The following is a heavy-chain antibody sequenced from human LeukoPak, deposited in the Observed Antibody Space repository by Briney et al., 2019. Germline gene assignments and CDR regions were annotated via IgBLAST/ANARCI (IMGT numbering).Heavy chain of an antibody. CDR2: IRSDGSNK. V-gene: IGHV3-30*02. CDR1: GFTFSSYG. D-gene: IGHD2-2*02. J-gene: IGHJ4*02. CDR3: AKFGRLVPAAIQAVDY. Sequence: GGSLRLSCAASGFTFSSYGMHWVRQAPGKRLEWVAFIRSDGSNKYYADSVKGRFTISRDNSKNTLYLQMNSLRAEDTAVYYCAKFGRLVPAAIQAVDYWGQGTLVTVSS.